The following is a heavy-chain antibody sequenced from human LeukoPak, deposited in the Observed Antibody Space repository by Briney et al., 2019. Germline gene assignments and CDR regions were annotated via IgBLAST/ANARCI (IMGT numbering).Heavy chain of an antibody. V-gene: IGHV3-7*01. D-gene: IGHD3-22*01. CDR2: IKQDGSEK. Sequence: PGGSLRLSCAASGFTFSSYWMSWVRQAPGKGLEWVANIKQDGSEKYYVDSVKGRFTISRDNAKNSLYLQMNSLRAEDTAVYYCARVTGYYDSSGYIDYWGQGTLVTVSS. CDR3: ARVTGYYDSSGYIDY. CDR1: GFTFSSYW. J-gene: IGHJ4*02.